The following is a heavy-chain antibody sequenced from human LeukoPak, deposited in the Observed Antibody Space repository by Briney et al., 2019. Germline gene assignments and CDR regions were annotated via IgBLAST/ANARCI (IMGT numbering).Heavy chain of an antibody. D-gene: IGHD1-26*01. J-gene: IGHJ3*02. V-gene: IGHV1-46*01. CDR2: INPSGAGT. CDR3: ARDGKWDQLRSFDI. Sequence: ASVKVSCKASGYIFTNYYMHWVRQAPGQGLEGMGIINPSGAGTGYAQKFQGRITMTGDMSTSTVYMELSSLRSEDTAVYYCARDGKWDQLRSFDIWGQGTMVTVSS. CDR1: GYIFTNYY.